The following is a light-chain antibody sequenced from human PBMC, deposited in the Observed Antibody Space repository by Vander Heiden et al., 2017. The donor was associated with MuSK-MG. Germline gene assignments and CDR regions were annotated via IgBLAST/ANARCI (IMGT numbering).Light chain of an antibody. CDR1: SSDVGGYNS. Sequence: QSALTQPASVSGSPGQSITISCTGTSSDVGGYNSVSWYQQHPGKAPKLMIYEVSYRPSGVSNRFSGSKSGNTASLTISGLQAEDEADYYCSSYTSSRTYVFGTGTKVTVL. J-gene: IGLJ1*01. V-gene: IGLV2-14*01. CDR3: SSYTSSRTYV. CDR2: EVS.